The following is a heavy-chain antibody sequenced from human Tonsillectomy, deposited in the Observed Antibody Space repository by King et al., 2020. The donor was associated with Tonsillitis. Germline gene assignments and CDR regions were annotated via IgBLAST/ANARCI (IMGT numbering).Heavy chain of an antibody. J-gene: IGHJ6*02. Sequence: VQLVESGGGLVQPGRSLRLSCAASGFTFDDYAMHWVRQAPGKGLEWVSSISWNSGSIGYADSVKGRFTISRDNAKNSPYLQMNSLRTEDTALYFCAKDDAATMTTLTSYNYYGMDVWGQGTTVTVSS. CDR2: ISWNSGSI. D-gene: IGHD4-17*01. CDR1: GFTFDDYA. V-gene: IGHV3-9*01. CDR3: AKDDAATMTTLTSYNYYGMDV.